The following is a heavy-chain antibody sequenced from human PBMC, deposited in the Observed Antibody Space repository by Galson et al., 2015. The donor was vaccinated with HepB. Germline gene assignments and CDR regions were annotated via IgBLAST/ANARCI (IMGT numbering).Heavy chain of an antibody. CDR3: ASPRSGQRGLAFDI. J-gene: IGHJ3*02. CDR1: GGSISSYY. V-gene: IGHV4-59*08. D-gene: IGHD6-25*01. CDR2: IYYSGST. Sequence: ETLSLTCTVSGGSISSYYWSWIRQPPGKGLEWIGYIYYSGSTNYNPSLKSRVTISLDTSKNQFSLRLSSVTAADTALYYCASPRSGQRGLAFDIWGQGTMVTVSS.